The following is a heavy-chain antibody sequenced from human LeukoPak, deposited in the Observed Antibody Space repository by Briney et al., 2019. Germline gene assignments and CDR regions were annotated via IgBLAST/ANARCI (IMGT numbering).Heavy chain of an antibody. CDR2: VDPNSGDT. D-gene: IGHD5-24*01. V-gene: IGHV1-2*02. J-gene: IGHJ4*02. Sequence: ASVKVSCKASGYTFTGYYLHWVRQAPGQGLEWMGCVDPNSGDTNYAQKFQGSVTMTRDTSISTVYMELSRLRSDDTAVYYCAREMATIKVAMGIDYWGQGTLVTVSS. CDR1: GYTFTGYY. CDR3: AREMATIKVAMGIDY.